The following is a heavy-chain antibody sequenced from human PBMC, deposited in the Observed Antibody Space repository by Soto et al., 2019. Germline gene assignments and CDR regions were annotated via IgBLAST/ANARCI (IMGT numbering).Heavy chain of an antibody. D-gene: IGHD3-10*01. CDR1: GFTFSSYA. Sequence: PGGSLRLSCAASGFTFSSYAMHWVRQAPGKGLEWVALISYDGSNKYYADSVKGRFTISRDNSKNTLYLQMNSLRAEDTAVYYCATDLYYYGSGSVSAPDYWGQGTLVTVSS. V-gene: IGHV3-30-3*01. J-gene: IGHJ4*02. CDR3: ATDLYYYGSGSVSAPDY. CDR2: ISYDGSNK.